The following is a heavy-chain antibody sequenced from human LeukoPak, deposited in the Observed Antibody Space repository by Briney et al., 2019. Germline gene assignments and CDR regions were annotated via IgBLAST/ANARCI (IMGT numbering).Heavy chain of an antibody. J-gene: IGHJ4*02. Sequence: GGSLRLSCAASGFTFSGYWMHWVRQPPGKGLVWVSRINMDGRSADYADSVKGRFIISRDNARNTVYLQMNSLRDEDTGVYYCATSSGAPGNMWGQGTLVTVSS. CDR1: GFTFSGYW. CDR2: INMDGRSA. V-gene: IGHV3-74*01. D-gene: IGHD2-8*02. CDR3: ATSSGAPGNM.